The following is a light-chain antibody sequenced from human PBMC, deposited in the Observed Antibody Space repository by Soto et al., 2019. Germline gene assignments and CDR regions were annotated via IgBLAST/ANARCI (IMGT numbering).Light chain of an antibody. V-gene: IGKV3-20*01. J-gene: IGKJ5*01. CDR3: QQYKSWPPIT. Sequence: EIAFTQSPGTLSLSPGGRATLSCSASQSVSSSYLAWYQQKPGQAPSLLIYGASTRATGVPDRFSGTGSGTEFTLTISSLKSEDYAVYYCQQYKSWPPITFGQGTRLEIK. CDR2: GAS. CDR1: QSVSSSY.